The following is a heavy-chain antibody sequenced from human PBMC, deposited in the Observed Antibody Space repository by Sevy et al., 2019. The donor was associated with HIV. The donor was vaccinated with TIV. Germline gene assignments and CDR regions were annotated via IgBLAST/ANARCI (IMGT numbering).Heavy chain of an antibody. CDR2: MDPDSGVT. Sequence: ASVKVSCKASGYTFVEHYISWVRQAPGHGLEWMGTMDPDSGVTISAQTFQGSVTMTRDTSIATGYIELSSLRSDDTALYYCAVTGGLDLWGQGTLVTVSS. J-gene: IGHJ4*02. D-gene: IGHD2-21*02. V-gene: IGHV1-2*02. CDR1: GYTFVEHY. CDR3: AVTGGLDL.